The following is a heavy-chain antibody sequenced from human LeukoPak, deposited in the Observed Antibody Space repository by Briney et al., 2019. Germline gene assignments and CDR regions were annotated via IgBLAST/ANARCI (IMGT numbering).Heavy chain of an antibody. J-gene: IGHJ2*01. Sequence: PSETLSLTCTVSSGSISSYYWSWIRQPPGKGLDWIGYIYYSGTTNYNPSLKSRVTISVDTSKNQFFLRLSSVSAADTAVYSCARHGRGWELLGNSYLDLWGRGTLVTVSS. CDR2: IYYSGTT. CDR1: SGSISSYY. CDR3: ARHGRGWELLGNSYLDL. V-gene: IGHV4-59*08. D-gene: IGHD1-26*01.